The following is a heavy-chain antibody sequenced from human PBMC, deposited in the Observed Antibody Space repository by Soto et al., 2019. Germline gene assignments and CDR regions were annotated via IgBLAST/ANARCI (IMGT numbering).Heavy chain of an antibody. Sequence: QVQLVQSGAEVKKPGASVKVSCKASGYTFTSYDINWVRQATGQGLEWMGWMNPNSGNTGYAQKFQGRVTMTRNTSXITFYXXLRSLRSEDTAVYYCAGAGMWCRGGSCYAADSFDYWGQGTLVTVSS. CDR1: GYTFTSYD. J-gene: IGHJ4*02. D-gene: IGHD2-15*01. V-gene: IGHV1-8*01. CDR3: AGAGMWCRGGSCYAADSFDY. CDR2: MNPNSGNT.